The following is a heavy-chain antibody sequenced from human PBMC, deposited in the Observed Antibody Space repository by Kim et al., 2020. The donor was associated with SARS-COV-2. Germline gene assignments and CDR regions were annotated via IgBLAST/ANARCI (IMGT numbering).Heavy chain of an antibody. CDR3: ARLHCSSTSCYGGYYYYGMDV. D-gene: IGHD2-2*01. CDR2: IYYSGST. V-gene: IGHV4-39*01. Sequence: SETLSLTCTVSGGSISSSSYYWDWIRQPPGKGLEWIGSIYYSGSTYYNPSLKSRVTISVDTSKNQFSLKLSSVTAADTAVYYCARLHCSSTSCYGGYYYYGMDVWGQGTTVTVSS. J-gene: IGHJ6*02. CDR1: GGSISSSSYY.